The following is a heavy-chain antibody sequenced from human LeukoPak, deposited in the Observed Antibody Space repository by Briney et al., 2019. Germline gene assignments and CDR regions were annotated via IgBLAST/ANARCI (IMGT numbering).Heavy chain of an antibody. CDR2: IYHTGST. V-gene: IGHV4-59*02. Sequence: TSETLSLTCTISGGSVSDYYWSWIRQSPGKGLEWIGYIYHTGSTSYSPSLKSRVTISADTSQNQFSLKLSSVTAADTAVYYCASRKLGNDYWGQGTLVIVSS. D-gene: IGHD7-27*01. CDR3: ASRKLGNDY. CDR1: GGSVSDYY. J-gene: IGHJ4*02.